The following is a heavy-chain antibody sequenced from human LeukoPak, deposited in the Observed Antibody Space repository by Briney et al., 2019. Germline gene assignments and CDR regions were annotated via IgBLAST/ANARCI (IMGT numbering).Heavy chain of an antibody. CDR1: GYTFTGYY. D-gene: IGHD2-2*01. V-gene: IGHV1-2*02. J-gene: IGHJ5*02. Sequence: GASVTVSCMASGYTFTGYYIHWVRQAAGQGLEGMGWINPNSGGTNYEPNFQGRVTMTWDTSISPAYMELSRLTSDDTAVYYCAREDCSSTTCYGGGFVGDWFDPWGQGTLVTVSS. CDR2: INPNSGGT. CDR3: AREDCSSTTCYGGGFVGDWFDP.